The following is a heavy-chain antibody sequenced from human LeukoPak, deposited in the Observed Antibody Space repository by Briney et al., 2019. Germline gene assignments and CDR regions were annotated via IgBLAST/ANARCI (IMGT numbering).Heavy chain of an antibody. Sequence: SETLSLTCTLPGDSISSSSYYWLWLRQPPGKGREWIGSIYYSGSTYYNPSLKSRVTISVDTSKNQFSLKLSSVTAADTAVYYCARAPLYSSGWHRVYFDYWGQGTLVTVSS. J-gene: IGHJ4*02. D-gene: IGHD6-19*01. CDR1: GDSISSSSYY. V-gene: IGHV4-39*07. CDR2: IYYSGST. CDR3: ARAPLYSSGWHRVYFDY.